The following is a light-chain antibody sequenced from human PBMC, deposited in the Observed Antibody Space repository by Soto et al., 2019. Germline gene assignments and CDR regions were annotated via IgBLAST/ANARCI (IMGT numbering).Light chain of an antibody. J-gene: IGLJ1*01. CDR1: SSDVGGYNY. Sequence: QSVLTQPPSASGPPGQSVTISCTGTSSDVGGYNYVSWYQQHPGKAPKLMIYEASKRPSGVPDRFSGSKSGNTASLTVSGLQAEDEADYYCSSYAGSNNLIFGTGTKVTVL. CDR2: EAS. CDR3: SSYAGSNNLI. V-gene: IGLV2-8*01.